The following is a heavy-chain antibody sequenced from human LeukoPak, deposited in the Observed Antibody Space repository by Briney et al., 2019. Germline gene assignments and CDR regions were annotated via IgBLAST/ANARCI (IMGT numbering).Heavy chain of an antibody. CDR1: GYSFTSYW. D-gene: IGHD3-16*02. J-gene: IGHJ4*02. CDR3: TRDPDDYVWGSYRYPNPLFDY. Sequence: GESLKISCKGSGYSFTSYWIGWVRQMPGKGLEWMGIIYPGDSDTRYSPSFQGQVTISADKSISTAYLQWSSLKTEDTAVYYCTRDPDDYVWGSYRYPNPLFDYWGQGTLVTVSS. CDR2: IYPGDSDT. V-gene: IGHV5-51*01.